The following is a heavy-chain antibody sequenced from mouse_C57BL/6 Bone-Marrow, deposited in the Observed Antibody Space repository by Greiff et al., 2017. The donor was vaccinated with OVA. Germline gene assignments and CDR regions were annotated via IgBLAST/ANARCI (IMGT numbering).Heavy chain of an antibody. V-gene: IGHV1-9*01. D-gene: IGHD3-1*01. Sequence: VQLQQSGAELMKPGASVKLSCEASGYTFTGYWIEWVKQRPGQGLEWIGEILPGGGSTNYTEKFKGKATFTADTSSNTAYMQLSSLTTEDSAIYYCAKSGNYFDHWGQGTTLTVSS. CDR2: ILPGGGST. CDR1: GYTFTGYW. CDR3: AKSGNYFDH. J-gene: IGHJ2*01.